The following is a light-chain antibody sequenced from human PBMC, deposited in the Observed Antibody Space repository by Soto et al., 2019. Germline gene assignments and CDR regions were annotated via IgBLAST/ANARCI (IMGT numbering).Light chain of an antibody. CDR2: GAS. CDR3: QQYGNAPYT. V-gene: IGKV3-20*01. CDR1: QSVTGAY. J-gene: IGKJ2*01. Sequence: ENVLTQSPGTLSLSPGERVTLSCRASQSVTGAYLSWYRQKPGQTPRLLIYGASNRATGIPDRFSASGSGTDFTLTISRLEPEDSAVYYCQQYGNAPYTFGQGTKVEIK.